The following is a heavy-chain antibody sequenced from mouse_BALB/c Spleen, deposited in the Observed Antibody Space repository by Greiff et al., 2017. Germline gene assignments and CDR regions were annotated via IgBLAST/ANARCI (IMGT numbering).Heavy chain of an antibody. CDR2: IWAGGST. CDR3: ARGNDGYYWVFFDY. D-gene: IGHD2-3*01. Sequence: VKLMESGPGLVAPSQSLSITCTVSGFSLTSYGVHWVRQPPGKGLEWLGVIWAGGSTNYNSALMSRLSISKDNSKSQVFLKMNSLQTDDTAMYYCARGNDGYYWVFFDYWGQGTTLTVSS. J-gene: IGHJ2*01. CDR1: GFSLTSYG. V-gene: IGHV2-9*02.